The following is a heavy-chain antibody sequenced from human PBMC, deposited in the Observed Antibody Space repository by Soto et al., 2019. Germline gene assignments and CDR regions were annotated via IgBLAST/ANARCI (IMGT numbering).Heavy chain of an antibody. V-gene: IGHV4-31*03. CDR2: IYHSWST. CDR1: GGSISSGGYY. CDR3: ARLRGGDERGYWFDP. Sequence: QVQLQESGPGLVKPSQTLSLTCTVSGGSISSGGYYWSWIRQHPGKGLEWIGYIYHSWSTHYNPSLKSGVTISVDTSKKQFSTKRSSVTAADTAVYYCARLRGGDERGYWFDPWGQGTLVTVSS. D-gene: IGHD3-16*01. J-gene: IGHJ5*02.